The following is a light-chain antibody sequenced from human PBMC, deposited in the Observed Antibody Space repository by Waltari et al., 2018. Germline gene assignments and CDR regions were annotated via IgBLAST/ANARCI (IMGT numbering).Light chain of an antibody. CDR2: INSDGSH. CDR3: QTGGHGTWV. CDR1: SGHSNNI. Sequence: QLVVTQSSSASASLGASVKLTCTLDSGHSNNIIAWLQQQPEKVPRYLMKINSDGSHSKGDEIPDRFSGSSSGAERYLTISNLQSEDEGDYYCQTGGHGTWVFGGGTKLTVL. V-gene: IGLV4-69*01. J-gene: IGLJ3*02.